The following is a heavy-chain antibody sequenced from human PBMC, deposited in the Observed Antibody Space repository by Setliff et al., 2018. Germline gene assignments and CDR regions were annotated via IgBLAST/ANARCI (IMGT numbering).Heavy chain of an antibody. J-gene: IGHJ4*02. CDR2: INQRESAK. D-gene: IGHD2-8*01. CDR3: ARTDGTNLGYFDN. V-gene: IGHV3-7*03. Sequence: GESLKISCSASGFTFNNFWMSWVRQAPGKGLEWVANINQRESAKLYVDSVKGRFTISRDKAENSLYLQMTSLRAEDTAVYYCARTDGTNLGYFDNWGQGTLVTVSS. CDR1: GFTFNNFW.